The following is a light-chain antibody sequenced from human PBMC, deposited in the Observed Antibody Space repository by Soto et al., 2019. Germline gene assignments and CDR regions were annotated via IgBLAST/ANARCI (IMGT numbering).Light chain of an antibody. J-gene: IGLJ3*02. CDR1: SGHSSYI. CDR3: ETWDSNTRV. CDR2: LEGSGSY. Sequence: QSVLTQSSSASASLGSSVKLTGTLSSGHSSYIIAWHQQQPGKAPRYLMKLEGSGSYNKGSGVPDRFLGSSSGADRYLTISNLQFEGDADYICETWDSNTRVFGGGTKLAVL. V-gene: IGLV4-60*02.